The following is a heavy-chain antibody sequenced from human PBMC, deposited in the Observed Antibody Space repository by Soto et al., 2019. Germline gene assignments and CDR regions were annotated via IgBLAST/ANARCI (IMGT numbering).Heavy chain of an antibody. CDR1: GFTFSSYA. CDR2: ISGSGGST. D-gene: IGHD3-22*01. V-gene: IGHV3-23*01. Sequence: GGSLRLSCAASGFTFSSYAMSWVRQAPGKGLEWVSAISGSGGSTYYADSVKGRFTISRDSSKNTLYLQMNSLRAEDTAVYYCAKGPHGYDSSGPDWGQGTLVTVSS. CDR3: AKGPHGYDSSGPD. J-gene: IGHJ4*02.